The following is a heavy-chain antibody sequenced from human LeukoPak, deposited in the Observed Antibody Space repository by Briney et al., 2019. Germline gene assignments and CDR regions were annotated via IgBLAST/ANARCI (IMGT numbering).Heavy chain of an antibody. J-gene: IGHJ6*03. CDR2: ISDSGGSI. Sequence: GGSLRLSCAASGFTLSDYYMSWIRQAPGKGLEWLSYISDSGGSIYYADSVKGRFTISRDNAKNSLYLQMNSLRAEDTAVYYCARAGDSSGWFYYYYMDVWGKGTTVTISS. V-gene: IGHV3-11*01. CDR1: GFTLSDYY. CDR3: ARAGDSSGWFYYYYMDV. D-gene: IGHD6-19*01.